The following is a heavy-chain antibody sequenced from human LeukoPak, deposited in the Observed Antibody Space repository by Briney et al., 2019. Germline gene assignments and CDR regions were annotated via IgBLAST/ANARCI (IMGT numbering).Heavy chain of an antibody. CDR2: INHSGST. V-gene: IGHV4-34*01. D-gene: IGHD3-10*01. J-gene: IGHJ4*02. Sequence: RASETLSLTCAVYGGSFSGYYWSWIRQPPGKGLEWIGEINHSGSTNYNPSLKSRVTISVDTSKNQFSLKLSSVTAADTAVYYCVRDRSPFGDLFYFDFWGQGTLVTVSS. CDR1: GGSFSGYY. CDR3: VRDRSPFGDLFYFDF.